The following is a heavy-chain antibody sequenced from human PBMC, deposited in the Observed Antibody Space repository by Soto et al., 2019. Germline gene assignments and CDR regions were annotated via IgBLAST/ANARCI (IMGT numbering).Heavy chain of an antibody. CDR2: IYYSGST. CDR1: GGSISSYY. D-gene: IGHD5-12*01. J-gene: IGHJ6*02. CDR3: ARLSWLRNYYYGMDV. Sequence: QVQLQESGPGLVKPSETLSLTCTVSGGSISSYYWSWIRQPPGKGLEWIGYIYYSGSTNYNPSLKSRVTIXXDXSXSQFSLKLSSVTAADTAVYYCARLSWLRNYYYGMDVWGQGTTVTVSS. V-gene: IGHV4-59*08.